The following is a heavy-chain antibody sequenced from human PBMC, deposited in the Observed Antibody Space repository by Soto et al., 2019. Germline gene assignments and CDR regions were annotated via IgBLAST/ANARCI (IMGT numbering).Heavy chain of an antibody. CDR2: ISSSGGST. J-gene: IGHJ4*02. Sequence: EVQLLESGGGLVQPGGSLRLSCAASGFTFSSYDMSWVRQAPGKGLEWVSTISSSGGSTYYTDSVKGRFTISRDNSKSTLYLQLNSLRAEDTAVYSWAQVGTCWSGGGYWGQGTLVTVSS. CDR3: AQVGTCWSGGGY. CDR1: GFTFSSYD. D-gene: IGHD2-15*01. V-gene: IGHV3-23*01.